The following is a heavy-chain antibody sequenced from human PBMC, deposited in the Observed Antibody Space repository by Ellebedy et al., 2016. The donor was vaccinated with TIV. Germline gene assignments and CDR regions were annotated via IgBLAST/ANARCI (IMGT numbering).Heavy chain of an antibody. Sequence: GESLKISCAASGITFSSYSMNWVRQAPGKGLEWVSYISSSSSTIYYADSVKGRFTISRDNAKNSLYLQMNSLRDADTAVYYCARDLGEKTSTVFDYWGQGTLVTVSS. CDR3: ARDLGEKTSTVFDY. V-gene: IGHV3-48*02. CDR2: ISSSSSTI. J-gene: IGHJ4*02. D-gene: IGHD3-16*01. CDR1: GITFSSYS.